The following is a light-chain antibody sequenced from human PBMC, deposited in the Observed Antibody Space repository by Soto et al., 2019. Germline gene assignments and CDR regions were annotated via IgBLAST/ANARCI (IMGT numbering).Light chain of an antibody. J-gene: IGLJ1*01. V-gene: IGLV2-11*01. CDR3: CSYAGIYAYV. CDR2: DVT. CDR1: SSDVGAYNY. Sequence: QSALTQPRSVSGSPGQSVTISCTGTSSDVGAYNYVSWYQQHPGQAPKVVVYDVTKRPSGVPDRFSGSKSGNTASLTISGLQAEYEADYYCCSYAGIYAYVFGSGTKLTVL.